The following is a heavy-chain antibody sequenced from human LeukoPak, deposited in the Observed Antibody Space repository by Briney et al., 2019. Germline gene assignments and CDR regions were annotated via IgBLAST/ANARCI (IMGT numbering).Heavy chain of an antibody. D-gene: IGHD6-13*01. CDR3: ASRNSSSWSLTGDNWFDP. CDR2: VYYSGTT. V-gene: IGHV4-59*12. CDR1: GGSISSFY. Sequence: SETLSLTCKVSGGSISSFYWSWIRQPPGKGLEWIGCVYYSGTTNYNPSLKSRVTISGDTSKNQFSLKLSSVTAADTAVYYCASRNSSSWSLTGDNWFDPWGQGTLVTVSS. J-gene: IGHJ5*02.